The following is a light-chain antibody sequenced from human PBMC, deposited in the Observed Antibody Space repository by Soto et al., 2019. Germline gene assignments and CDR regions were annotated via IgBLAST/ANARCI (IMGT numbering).Light chain of an antibody. V-gene: IGLV4-69*01. CDR1: SGLSSYT. Sequence: QAVVTQSPSASASLGASVKLTCSLDSGLSSYTIAWHQQQPGKGPRFLMKVSSDGSHIKGDVIPDRFSGSSSGAERYLTISSLQSEDEADYFCQTWGTGVRVFGGGTKLTVL. J-gene: IGLJ3*02. CDR2: VSSDGSH. CDR3: QTWGTGVRV.